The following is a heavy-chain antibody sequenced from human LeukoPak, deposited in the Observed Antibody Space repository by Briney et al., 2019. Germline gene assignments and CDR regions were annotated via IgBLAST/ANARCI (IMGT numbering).Heavy chain of an antibody. J-gene: IGHJ1*01. CDR1: GFTFSTYW. D-gene: IGHD3-22*01. V-gene: IGHV3-74*01. CDR3: ARAPSEIGGYYPEYFRH. Sequence: RAGGSLRLSCAASGFTFSTYWMHWVRQAPGKGLVWVSRIKSDGSTNYADSVKGRSTISRDNANNTLSLQMNSLRPEDTGVYYCARAPSEIGGYYPEYFRHWGQGTLVTVSS. CDR2: IKSDGST.